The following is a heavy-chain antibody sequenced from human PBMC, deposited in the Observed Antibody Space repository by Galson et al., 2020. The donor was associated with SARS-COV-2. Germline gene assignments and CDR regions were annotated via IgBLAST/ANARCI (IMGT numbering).Heavy chain of an antibody. J-gene: IGHJ6*02. V-gene: IGHV4-61*02. Sequence: SPTLSLTCTVSGGSINSGYLYWNWIRQPAGKGLEWVGRIFTNGNTNYNPSLKSRVTISMDTSKNELSLKLTSVTAADTAVYFCARDRAQIWASEYYYYGLDVWGQGTTVTVSS. D-gene: IGHD6-6*01. CDR3: ARDRAQIWASEYYYYGLDV. CDR2: IFTNGNT. CDR1: GGSINSGYLY.